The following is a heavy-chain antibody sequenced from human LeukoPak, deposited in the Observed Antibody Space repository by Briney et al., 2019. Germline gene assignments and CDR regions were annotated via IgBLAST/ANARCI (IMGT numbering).Heavy chain of an antibody. Sequence: PSQTLSLTCAVSGGPISSGGYSWSWIRQPPGKGLGWIGYIYHSGSTYYNPSLKSRVTISVDRSKNQFSLKLSSVTAADTAVYYCARVYQLLTSYFDYWGQGTLVTVSS. CDR3: ARVYQLLTSYFDY. CDR1: GGPISSGGYS. V-gene: IGHV4-30-2*01. CDR2: IYHSGST. J-gene: IGHJ4*02. D-gene: IGHD2-2*01.